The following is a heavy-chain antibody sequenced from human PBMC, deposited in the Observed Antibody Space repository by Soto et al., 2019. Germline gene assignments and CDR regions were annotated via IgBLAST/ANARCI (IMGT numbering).Heavy chain of an antibody. J-gene: IGHJ6*02. CDR2: IYYSGST. D-gene: IGHD3-10*01. V-gene: IGHV4-30-2*05. CDR3: ARAGGSYYGSGSVDV. CDR1: GGSISSGGYS. Sequence: QLQLQESGSGLVKPSQTLSLTCAVSGGSISSGGYSWSWIRQPPGKGLEWIGYIYYSGSTYYNPSLKSRVTISVDTSKNQFSLKLSSVTAADTAVYYCARAGGSYYGSGSVDVWGQGTTVTVSS.